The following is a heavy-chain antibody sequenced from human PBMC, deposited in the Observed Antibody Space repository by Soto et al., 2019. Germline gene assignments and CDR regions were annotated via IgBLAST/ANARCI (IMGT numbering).Heavy chain of an antibody. V-gene: IGHV4-59*01. J-gene: IGHJ6*02. CDR1: GGSISSYY. Sequence: SDTLSLTCTVSGGSISSYYWSWIRQPPGKGLEWIGYIYYSGSTNYNPSLKSRVTISVDTSKNQFSLKLSSVTAADTAVYYCARGGIAARYYYGMDVWGQGTTVTVS. CDR2: IYYSGST. D-gene: IGHD6-6*01. CDR3: ARGGIAARYYYGMDV.